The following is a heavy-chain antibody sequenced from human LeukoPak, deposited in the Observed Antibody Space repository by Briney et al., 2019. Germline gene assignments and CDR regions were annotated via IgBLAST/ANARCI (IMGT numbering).Heavy chain of an antibody. CDR2: INPNSGGT. CDR3: ARDLGVPAAYYYYYMDV. V-gene: IGHV1-2*02. CDR1: GYTFTGYY. Sequence: ASVKVSCKASGYTFTGYYMHWVRQAPGQGLEWMGWINPNSGGTNYAQKFQGRVTMTRDTSIRTAYMELRRLRSDDTAVYYCARDLGVPAAYYYYYMDVWGKGTTVTVSS. J-gene: IGHJ6*03. D-gene: IGHD2-2*01.